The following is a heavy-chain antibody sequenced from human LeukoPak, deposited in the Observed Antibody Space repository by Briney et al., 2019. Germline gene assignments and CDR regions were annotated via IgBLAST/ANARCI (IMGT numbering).Heavy chain of an antibody. D-gene: IGHD6-19*01. CDR1: GFTLSNYD. CDR2: IDIPGNT. V-gene: IGHV3-13*01. J-gene: IGHJ5*02. Sequence: GGSLRLSCAASGFTLSNYDMHWVRQATGKGLEWVSGIDIPGNTSYPDSVKGRFTMSRESAENSLYLQMNSLRAGDTAVYYCARAVAGTHWFDPWGQGTLVIVSS. CDR3: ARAVAGTHWFDP.